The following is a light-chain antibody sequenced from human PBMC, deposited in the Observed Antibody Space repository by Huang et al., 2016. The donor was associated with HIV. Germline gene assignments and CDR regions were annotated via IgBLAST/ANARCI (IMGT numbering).Light chain of an antibody. V-gene: IGKV1-39*01. CDR2: AAS. J-gene: IGKJ4*01. CDR3: QQTYDTPPLS. Sequence: DIQMTQSPSSLSASVGDRVTITCRAGQSGSNYLNWYQHKPGMAPKLLIYAASSLQSVVPSKFSGSGSGTHFTLTISSLQPEDIATYYCQQTYDTPPLSFGGGTKVEL. CDR1: QSGSNY.